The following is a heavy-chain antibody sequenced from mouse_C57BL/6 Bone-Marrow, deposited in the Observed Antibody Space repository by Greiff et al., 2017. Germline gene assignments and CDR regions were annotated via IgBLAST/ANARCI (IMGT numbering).Heavy chain of an antibody. J-gene: IGHJ4*01. Sequence: QVQLKQSGPELVKPGASVKISCKASGYSFTSYYIHWVKQRPGQGLEWIGWIYPGSGNTKYNEKFKGKATLTADTSSSPAYRQLSSLTTEDSAVYSCARKSKYYAMDDWGQGTSVTVSS. D-gene: IGHD1-3*01. CDR1: GYSFTSYY. V-gene: IGHV1-66*01. CDR3: ARKSKYYAMDD. CDR2: IYPGSGNT.